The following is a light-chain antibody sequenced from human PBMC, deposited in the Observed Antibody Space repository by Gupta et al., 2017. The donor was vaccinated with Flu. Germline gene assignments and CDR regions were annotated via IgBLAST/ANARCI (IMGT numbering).Light chain of an antibody. CDR2: DAS. CDR1: QSVSSY. V-gene: IGKV3-11*01. J-gene: IGKJ5*01. Sequence: ELVLTQSPATLSLSPGERTTLSCRASQSVSSYLAWYQQKPGQAPRLLIYDASNSATGIPARFSGSGSATDFTLTISSRVPEDFAVYYCQQRSNWPPLTFGQGTQLEIK. CDR3: QQRSNWPPLT.